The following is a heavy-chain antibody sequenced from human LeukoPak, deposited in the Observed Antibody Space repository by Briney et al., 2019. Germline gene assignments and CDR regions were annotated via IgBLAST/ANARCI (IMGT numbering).Heavy chain of an antibody. CDR3: TRVFGGYDVSDY. CDR2: IKKDGSQK. V-gene: IGHV3-7*03. J-gene: IGHJ4*02. D-gene: IGHD3-3*01. Sequence: QAGGSLRLSCAASGFTFSSFWMSWVRQAPGKGLEWVANIKKDGSQKYYVDSVEGRFTISRDNAKNSLYLQMDSLRVDDTAVYYFTRVFGGYDVSDYWGQGTLVTVSS. CDR1: GFTFSSFW.